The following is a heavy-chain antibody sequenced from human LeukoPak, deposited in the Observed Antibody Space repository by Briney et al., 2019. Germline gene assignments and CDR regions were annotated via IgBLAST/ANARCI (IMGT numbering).Heavy chain of an antibody. CDR1: GFTFSSYA. Sequence: GGSLRLSCAASGFTFSSYAMSWVRQAPGKGLEWVSAISGSGGSTYYADSVKGRFTISRDNSKNTLYLQMSSLRAEDTAVYYCAKPSSGWYYFGYWGQGTLVTVSS. CDR3: AKPSSGWYYFGY. J-gene: IGHJ4*02. V-gene: IGHV3-23*01. D-gene: IGHD6-19*01. CDR2: ISGSGGST.